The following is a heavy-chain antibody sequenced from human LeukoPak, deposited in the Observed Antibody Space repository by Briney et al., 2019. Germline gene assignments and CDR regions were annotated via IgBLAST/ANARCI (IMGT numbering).Heavy chain of an antibody. CDR2: IYYSGST. CDR1: GGSISNYY. D-gene: IGHD1-26*01. Sequence: PSETLSLTCTVSGGSISNYYWTWIRQPPGKGLEWIGYIYYSGSTNYNPSLKSRVTMSVDTSNNQFSLKLSSVTAADTAVYYCARESGGWFDPWGQGTLVTASS. J-gene: IGHJ5*02. V-gene: IGHV4-59*01. CDR3: ARESGGWFDP.